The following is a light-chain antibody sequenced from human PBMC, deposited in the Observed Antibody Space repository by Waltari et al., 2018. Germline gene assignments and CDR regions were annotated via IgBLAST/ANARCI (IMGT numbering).Light chain of an antibody. CDR3: QSADSSGTPLVV. CDR1: ALPKQY. V-gene: IGLV3-25*03. Sequence: SYELTQPPSVSVPPGQTARITCSGDALPKQYAYWYQQKPGQAPVLVIYKDSERPSGIPERFSGSSSGTTVTLTISGVQAEDEADYYCQSADSSGTPLVVFGGGTKLTVL. J-gene: IGLJ2*01. CDR2: KDS.